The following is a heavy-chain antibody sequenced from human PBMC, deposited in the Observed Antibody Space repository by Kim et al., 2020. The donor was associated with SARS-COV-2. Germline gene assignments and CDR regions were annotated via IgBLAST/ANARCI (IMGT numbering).Heavy chain of an antibody. J-gene: IGHJ4*02. CDR1: GFTFSSYA. D-gene: IGHD3-10*01. V-gene: IGHV3-23*01. Sequence: GGSLRLSCAASGFTFSSYAMSWVRQAPGKGLEWVSAISGSGGSTYYADSVKGRFTISRDNSKNTLYLQMNSLRAEDTAVYYCAKDLFSSYGSGSYFGQHSKEVGDYWGQGTLVTVSS. CDR3: AKDLFSSYGSGSYFGQHSKEVGDY. CDR2: ISGSGGST.